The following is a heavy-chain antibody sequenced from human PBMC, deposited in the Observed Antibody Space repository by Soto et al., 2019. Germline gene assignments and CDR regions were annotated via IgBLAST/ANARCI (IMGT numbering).Heavy chain of an antibody. CDR3: ARDQYCSSPRGCLGYYYGLDV. Sequence: QVQLVESGGGVVQPGRSMRLSCAASGFTFSSYAMHWVRQAPGKGLEWVAVISYDGSNKYYADSVKGRFTISRDNSKNTLYLQMNGLRAEDTAVYYCARDQYCSSPRGCLGYYYGLDVWGQGTTVTVSS. J-gene: IGHJ6*02. CDR1: GFTFSSYA. V-gene: IGHV3-30*14. D-gene: IGHD2-2*01. CDR2: ISYDGSNK.